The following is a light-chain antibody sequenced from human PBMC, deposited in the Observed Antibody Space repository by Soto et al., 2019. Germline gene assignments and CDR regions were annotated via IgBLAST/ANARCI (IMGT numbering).Light chain of an antibody. CDR3: FSYTSSGTYV. Sequence: SALTQPASVSGSPGQSITISCTGTSSDVGNYKYVSWYQQHPGKAPKLMICEVSNRPSGVSNRFSGSKSGNTASLTISGLQAEDETDYYCFSYTSSGTYVFGTGTKVTVL. CDR1: SSDVGNYKY. CDR2: EVS. J-gene: IGLJ1*01. V-gene: IGLV2-14*01.